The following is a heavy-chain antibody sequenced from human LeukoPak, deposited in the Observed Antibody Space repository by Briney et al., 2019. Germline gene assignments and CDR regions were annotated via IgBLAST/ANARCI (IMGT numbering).Heavy chain of an antibody. J-gene: IGHJ5*02. CDR2: INGDGTTT. Sequence: GGSLRLSCSASGFTFSNYFMHWVRQAPGEGLVWVSRINGDGTTTIYADSVKGRFTISRDNAKNTLYLQMNSLRAEDTAIYNRARRVDATRWFDPWGQGTLVTVSS. CDR3: ARRVDATRWFDP. V-gene: IGHV3-74*01. CDR1: GFTFSNYF. D-gene: IGHD2-15*01.